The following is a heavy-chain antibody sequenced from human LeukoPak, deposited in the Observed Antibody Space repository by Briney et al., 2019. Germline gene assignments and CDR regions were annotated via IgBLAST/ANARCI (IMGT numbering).Heavy chain of an antibody. J-gene: IGHJ3*02. D-gene: IGHD3-22*01. Sequence: PSETLSLTCAVYGGSFSGYYWSWIRQPPGKGLEWIGEINHSGSTNYNPSLKSRVTISVDTSKNQFSLKLSSVTAADTAVYYCARVYESSGYDAFDIWGQGTMVTVSS. CDR3: ARVYESSGYDAFDI. V-gene: IGHV4-34*01. CDR1: GGSFSGYY. CDR2: INHSGST.